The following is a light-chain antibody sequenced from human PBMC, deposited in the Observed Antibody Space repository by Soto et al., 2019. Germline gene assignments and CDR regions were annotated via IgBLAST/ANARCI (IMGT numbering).Light chain of an antibody. V-gene: IGLV2-14*02. Sequence: QSVLTQPASVSGSPGQSITISCTGTSSDVGSYNLVSWYQQHPGEAPKVMIYEGSKRPSGVSNRFSGSKSGNTAALTISGLQAEDEADYYCSSFTTSSTVLFGGGTKVTVL. CDR3: SSFTTSSTVL. CDR1: SSDVGSYNL. J-gene: IGLJ2*01. CDR2: EGS.